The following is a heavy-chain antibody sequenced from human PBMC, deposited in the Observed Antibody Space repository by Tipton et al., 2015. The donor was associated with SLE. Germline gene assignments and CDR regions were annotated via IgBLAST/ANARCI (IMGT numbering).Heavy chain of an antibody. Sequence: SLRLSCAASGFTFSSYSMNWVRQAPGRGLEWVSYISSSRTTIYYADSVKGRFTISRDNAKNSFYLQMNSLRAGDTAVYYCASELRLRFGPNGMDVWGQGTTVTVSS. CDR2: ISSSRTTI. CDR3: ASELRLRFGPNGMDV. D-gene: IGHD3-3*01. CDR1: GFTFSSYS. J-gene: IGHJ6*02. V-gene: IGHV3-48*01.